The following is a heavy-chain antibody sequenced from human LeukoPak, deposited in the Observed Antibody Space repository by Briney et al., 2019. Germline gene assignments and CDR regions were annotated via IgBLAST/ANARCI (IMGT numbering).Heavy chain of an antibody. V-gene: IGHV4-34*01. CDR2: INHSGST. D-gene: IGHD1-26*01. J-gene: IGHJ4*02. CDR1: GGSFSGYY. CDR3: ARVPVGATTGGIYY. Sequence: SETLSLTCAVYGGSFSGYYWSWIRQPPGKGLEWIGEINHSGSTNYNPSLKSRVTTSVDTSKNQFSLKLSSVTAADTAVYYCARVPVGATTGGIYYWGQGTLVTVSS.